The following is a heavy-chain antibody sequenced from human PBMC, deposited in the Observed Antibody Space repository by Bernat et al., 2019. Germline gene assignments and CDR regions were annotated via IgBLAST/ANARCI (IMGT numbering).Heavy chain of an antibody. CDR2: INAGNGNT. CDR1: GYTFTSYA. D-gene: IGHD2-2*01. Sequence: QVQLVQSGAEVKKPGASVKVSCKASGYTFTSYAMHWVRQAPGQRLEWMGWINAGNGNTKYSQKFQGRVTITRDTSASTAYMELSSLRSEDTAVYYCARLIVVVPAESCYYYYGMDVWGQGTTVTVSS. V-gene: IGHV1-3*01. CDR3: ARLIVVVPAESCYYYYGMDV. J-gene: IGHJ6*02.